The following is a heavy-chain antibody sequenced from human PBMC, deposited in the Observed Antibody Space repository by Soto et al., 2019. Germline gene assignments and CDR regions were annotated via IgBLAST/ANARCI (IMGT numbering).Heavy chain of an antibody. D-gene: IGHD2-15*01. CDR3: AKVVVGAHRHPELDS. CDR2: VYHSGTT. V-gene: IGHV4-39*01. CDR1: GGSINNGDYF. J-gene: IGHJ4*02. Sequence: SETLSLTCTVSGGSINNGDYFWGWIRQPPGKGLEWIGSVYHSGTTNYNPSLKSRVTISVDTSKNQFSLNLRSVTAADTAVYYCAKVVVGAHRHPELDSWGQGTLVTVSS.